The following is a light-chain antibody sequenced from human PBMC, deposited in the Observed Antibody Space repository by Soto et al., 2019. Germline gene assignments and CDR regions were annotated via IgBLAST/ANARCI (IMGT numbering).Light chain of an antibody. CDR3: QQYNGYPHT. J-gene: IGKJ2*01. CDR1: QIISNW. CDR2: EAS. V-gene: IGKV1-5*01. Sequence: DIQMTQSPSTLSAAVGDRVTITCRATQIISNWLAWYQQKPGKAPKLLIYEASSLEGGVPSRFSGSGSGTEFTLTISSLQPDDFATYYCQQYNGYPHTFGQGTKLEI.